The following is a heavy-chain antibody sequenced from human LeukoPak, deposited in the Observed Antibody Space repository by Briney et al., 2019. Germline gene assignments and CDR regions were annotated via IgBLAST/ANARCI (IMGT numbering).Heavy chain of an antibody. V-gene: IGHV3-7*03. CDR2: IKQDGSEK. J-gene: IGHJ6*04. CDR1: GFTFSSYG. D-gene: IGHD5-18*01. CDR3: ARCTRTAMVTHYYGMDG. Sequence: GGSLRLSCAASGFTFSSYGMSWVRQAPGKGLEWVANIKQDGSEKYYVDSVKGRFTISRDNAKNSLYLQMNSLRAEDTAVYYCARCTRTAMVTHYYGMDGWGKGTTVTVSS.